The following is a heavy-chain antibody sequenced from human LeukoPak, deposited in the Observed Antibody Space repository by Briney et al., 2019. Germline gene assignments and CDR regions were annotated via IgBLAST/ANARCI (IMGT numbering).Heavy chain of an antibody. CDR1: GFTFSSYD. CDR3: ARGDILTGYVDH. D-gene: IGHD3-9*01. CDR2: IGTAGDT. J-gene: IGHJ4*02. V-gene: IGHV3-13*01. Sequence: PGGSLRLSCAASGFTFSSYDMHWVRQATGKGLEWVSAIGTAGDTYYPGSVKGRFTISRENAKNSLYLQMNSLRAGDTAVYYCARGDILTGYVDHWGQGTLVTVPS.